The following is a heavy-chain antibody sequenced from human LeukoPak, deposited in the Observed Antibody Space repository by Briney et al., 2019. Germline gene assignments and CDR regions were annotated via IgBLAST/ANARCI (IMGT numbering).Heavy chain of an antibody. V-gene: IGHV3-7*01. CDR2: INQDGSQR. D-gene: IGHD1-26*01. CDR3: AREEIVGATHLFDY. CDR1: GFTFSSYS. Sequence: PGGSLRLSCAASGFTFSSYSMNWVRQAPGKGLEWVANINQDGSQRYYVDSVKGRFTISRDNAKNSLYLQMNSLRVEDTAVYYCAREEIVGATHLFDYWGQGSLVTVSS. J-gene: IGHJ4*02.